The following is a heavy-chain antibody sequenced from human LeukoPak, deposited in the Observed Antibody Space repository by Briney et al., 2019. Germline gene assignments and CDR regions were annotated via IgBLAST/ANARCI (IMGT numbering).Heavy chain of an antibody. CDR3: ARDKRHSYGRYFAH. V-gene: IGHV4-59*01. J-gene: IGHJ4*02. Sequence: SETLSLTCSVSGDSISTYHWNWIRKPPGKGLEWIAYMQSTGNSKYNPSLKSRATMSVDTSKNQVVLNLSSVTAADTAVYYGARDKRHSYGRYFAHWGQGMLVTVSS. CDR2: MQSTGNS. D-gene: IGHD5-18*01. CDR1: GDSISTYH.